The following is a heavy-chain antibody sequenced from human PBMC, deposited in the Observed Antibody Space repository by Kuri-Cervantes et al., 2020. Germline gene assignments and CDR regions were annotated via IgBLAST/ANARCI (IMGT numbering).Heavy chain of an antibody. CDR1: GGSFSGYY. CDR3: ARHITVDTAMAD. J-gene: IGHJ4*02. V-gene: IGHV4-39*01. D-gene: IGHD5-18*01. CDR2: VYYSGNT. Sequence: GSLRLSCAVYGGSFSGYYWGWIRQPPGKGLEWIGSVYYSGNTHYNPSLKSRVTISVDTSKNQFSLKLSSVTAADTAVYYCARHITVDTAMADWGQGTLVTVSS.